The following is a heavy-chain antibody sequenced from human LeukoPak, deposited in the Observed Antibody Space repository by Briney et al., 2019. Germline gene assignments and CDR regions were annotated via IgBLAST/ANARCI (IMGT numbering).Heavy chain of an antibody. CDR1: DGSITNHD. CDR2: VHYSGTA. D-gene: IGHD5-12*01. J-gene: IGHJ4*02. CDR3: ARGDIDWLRSPGALYYFDY. V-gene: IGHV4-59*11. Sequence: SETLSLTCTVSDGSITNHDWSWVRQPPGKGLEFIGHVHYSGTANYNPSLRSRVTISLDTSENHFSLRLNSVTAADTAVYFCARGDIDWLRSPGALYYFDYWGQGILVTVSS.